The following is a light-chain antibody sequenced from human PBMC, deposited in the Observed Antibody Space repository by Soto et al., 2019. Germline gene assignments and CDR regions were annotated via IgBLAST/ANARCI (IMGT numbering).Light chain of an antibody. J-gene: IGKJ1*01. CDR3: QQYNNLPPDRT. CDR1: QSVGSN. CDR2: GAS. Sequence: EIVMTQSPATLSVSPGERATLSCRASQSVGSNLAWYQQKPGQAPRLLIYGASTRATGIPARFSGSGSGTEFTLTISSLLSEDFAIYFCQQYNNLPPDRTFGQGTKVEIK. V-gene: IGKV3-15*01.